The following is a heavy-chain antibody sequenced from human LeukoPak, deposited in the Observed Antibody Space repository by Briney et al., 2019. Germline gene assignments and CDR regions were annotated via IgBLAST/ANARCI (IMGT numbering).Heavy chain of an antibody. D-gene: IGHD7-27*01. CDR1: GYSINRGYY. J-gene: IGHJ5*02. Sequence: SETLSLTCTVSGYSINRGYYWGWIRQPPGMGLEWIGSIYHSVSTYYNPSLKTRVTISVDTSKNQFFLKLSSVTAADTAVYYCARALGRLSWSDPWGQGTLVTVSS. V-gene: IGHV4-38-2*02. CDR3: ARALGRLSWSDP. CDR2: IYHSVST.